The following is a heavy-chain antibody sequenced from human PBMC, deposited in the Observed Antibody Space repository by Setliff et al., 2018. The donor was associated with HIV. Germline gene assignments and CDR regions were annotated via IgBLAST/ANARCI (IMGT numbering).Heavy chain of an antibody. D-gene: IGHD2-15*01. Sequence: SETLSLTCTVSGGSISNYYWSWIRQPAEKGLEWIGRIYSSGRTNDNPSLKSRVTMSLDTSKNQFSLKLRSVTAADTAIYYCAREHCSGGSCNGFDIWGQGTTVTVSS. V-gene: IGHV4-4*07. CDR1: GGSISNYY. CDR3: AREHCSGGSCNGFDI. CDR2: IYSSGRT. J-gene: IGHJ3*02.